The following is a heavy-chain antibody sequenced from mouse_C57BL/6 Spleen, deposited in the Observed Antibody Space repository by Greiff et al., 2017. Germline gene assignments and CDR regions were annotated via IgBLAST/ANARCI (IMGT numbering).Heavy chain of an antibody. Sequence: QVQLQQSGAELVRPGASVTLSCKASGYTFTDYEMHWVKQTPVHGLEWIGAIDPETGGTAYNQKFKGKAILTADKSSSTAYMELRSLTSEDSAVYYWTRNYYGFDYWGQGTTLTVSS. CDR2: IDPETGGT. CDR3: TRNYYGFDY. J-gene: IGHJ2*01. V-gene: IGHV1-15*01. D-gene: IGHD1-1*01. CDR1: GYTFTDYE.